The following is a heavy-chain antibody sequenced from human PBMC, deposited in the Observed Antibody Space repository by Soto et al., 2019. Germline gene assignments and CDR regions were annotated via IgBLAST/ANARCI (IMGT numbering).Heavy chain of an antibody. J-gene: IGHJ6*02. D-gene: IGHD4-4*01. Sequence: XSVKVSCKASGYTFTSYGISWVRQAPGQGLEWMGWISAYNGNTNYAQKLQGRVTMTTDTSTSTAYMELRSLRSDDTAVYYCARYKFVNYSRASYYYGMDVWGQGTTVTVSS. CDR1: GYTFTSYG. V-gene: IGHV1-18*04. CDR2: ISAYNGNT. CDR3: ARYKFVNYSRASYYYGMDV.